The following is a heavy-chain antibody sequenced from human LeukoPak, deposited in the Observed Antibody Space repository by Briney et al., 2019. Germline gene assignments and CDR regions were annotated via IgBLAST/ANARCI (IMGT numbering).Heavy chain of an antibody. V-gene: IGHV3-48*04. CDR1: GFTFSSYS. CDR3: ARDSSGYFHWFDP. J-gene: IGHJ5*02. D-gene: IGHD3-22*01. CDR2: ISSSGSTI. Sequence: GGSLRLSCAASGFTFSSYSMNWVRQAPGKGLEWVSYISSSGSTIYYADSVKGRFTISRDNARNSLYLQMNSLRAEDTAVYYCARDSSGYFHWFDPWGQGTLVTVSS.